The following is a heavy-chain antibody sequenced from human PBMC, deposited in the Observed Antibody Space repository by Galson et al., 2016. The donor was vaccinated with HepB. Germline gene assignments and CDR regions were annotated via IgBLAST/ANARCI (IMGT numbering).Heavy chain of an antibody. V-gene: IGHV3-23*01. D-gene: IGHD2-21*02. CDR3: VRDTVGVMTSFDL. J-gene: IGHJ4*02. Sequence: SLRLSCAASGFTFSSYAMSWVRQTPGKGLEWVAAISFGADRTFYANSVRGRFTISRDNSMNTMFLQMDSLRADDTAGYYCVRDTVGVMTSFDLWGQGTQVIVSS. CDR2: ISFGADRT. CDR1: GFTFSSYA.